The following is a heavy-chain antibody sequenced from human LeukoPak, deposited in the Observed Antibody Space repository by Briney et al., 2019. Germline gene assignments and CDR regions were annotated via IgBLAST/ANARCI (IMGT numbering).Heavy chain of an antibody. D-gene: IGHD3-16*02. Sequence: SETLSLTCTVSGYSISSGYYWGWIRQPPGKGLEWIGSIYHSGSTYYNPSLKSRVTISVDTSKNQFSLKLSSVTAADTAVYYCARVPVWGSYRHPHNRRFDPWGQGTLVTVSS. CDR2: IYHSGST. CDR3: ARVPVWGSYRHPHNRRFDP. CDR1: GYSISSGYY. V-gene: IGHV4-38-2*02. J-gene: IGHJ5*02.